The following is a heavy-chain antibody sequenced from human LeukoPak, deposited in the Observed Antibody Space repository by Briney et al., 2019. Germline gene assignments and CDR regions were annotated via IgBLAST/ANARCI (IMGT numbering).Heavy chain of an antibody. J-gene: IGHJ6*02. CDR1: GFTVSGNY. V-gene: IGHV3-33*08. CDR2: IWYYGSNK. Sequence: TGGSLRLSCAASGFTVSGNYMSWVRQAPGKGLEWVAVIWYYGSNKYYADSVKGRFTISRDNSKNTLYLQMNSLRAEDTAVYYCARAGGTYYDILTGRDSYYYYGMDVWGQGTTVTVSS. CDR3: ARAGGTYYDILTGRDSYYYYGMDV. D-gene: IGHD3-9*01.